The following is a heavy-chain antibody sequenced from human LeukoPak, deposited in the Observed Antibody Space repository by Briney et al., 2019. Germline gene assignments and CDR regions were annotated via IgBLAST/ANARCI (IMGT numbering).Heavy chain of an antibody. CDR3: ARAVEGYSYGTYFDY. CDR2: INHSGST. D-gene: IGHD5-18*01. J-gene: IGHJ4*02. CDR1: GGSFSGYY. Sequence: SETLSLTCAVYGGSFSGYYWSWIRQPPGKGLEWIGEINHSGSTNYNPSLKSRVTISVDTSKNQFSLKLSSVTAADTAVYYCARAVEGYSYGTYFDYWGQGTLVTVSS. V-gene: IGHV4-34*01.